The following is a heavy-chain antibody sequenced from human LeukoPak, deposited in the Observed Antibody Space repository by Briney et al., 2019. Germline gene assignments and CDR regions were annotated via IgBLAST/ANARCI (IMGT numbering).Heavy chain of an antibody. Sequence: SETLSLTCTVSGGSISSYYWSWIRQPPGKGLEWIGYIYTSGSTNYSPSLKSRVTISIDTSKNQFSLKPSSVTAADTAVYYCARRESKRRCSGGSCYSLNWFDPWGQGTLVTVSS. V-gene: IGHV4-4*09. CDR3: ARRESKRRCSGGSCYSLNWFDP. CDR1: GGSISSYY. J-gene: IGHJ5*02. D-gene: IGHD2-15*01. CDR2: IYTSGST.